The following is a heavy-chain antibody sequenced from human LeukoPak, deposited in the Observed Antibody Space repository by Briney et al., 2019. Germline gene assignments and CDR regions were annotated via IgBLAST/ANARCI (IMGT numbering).Heavy chain of an antibody. CDR1: GGSISSSSYY. CDR2: IYDSGST. D-gene: IGHD1-26*01. CDR3: ARDPVHTIVGADHDY. V-gene: IGHV4-39*02. Sequence: SETLSLTCTVSGGSISSSSYYWGWIRQPPGKGREWIGSIYDSGSTYYNPSRKSRVTIYVDTSKNQFSLKVSSVTAADTAVYYCARDPVHTIVGADHDYWGQGTLVTVSS. J-gene: IGHJ4*02.